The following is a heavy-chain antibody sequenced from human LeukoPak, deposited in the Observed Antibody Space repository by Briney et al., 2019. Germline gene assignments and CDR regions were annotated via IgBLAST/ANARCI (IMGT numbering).Heavy chain of an antibody. J-gene: IGHJ4*02. CDR2: IYYSGST. Sequence: PSETLSLTCTVSGVSISSYYWSWIRQPPGKGLEWIGYIYYSGSTYYNPSLKSRVTISLDTSKNQFSLKLSSVTAADTAVYFCARTHDYGGNTDLDYWGQGILVTVSS. CDR1: GVSISSYY. D-gene: IGHD4-23*01. CDR3: ARTHDYGGNTDLDY. V-gene: IGHV4-59*01.